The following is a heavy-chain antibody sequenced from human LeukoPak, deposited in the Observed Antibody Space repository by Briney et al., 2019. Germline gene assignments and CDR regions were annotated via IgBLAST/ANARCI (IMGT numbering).Heavy chain of an antibody. CDR1: GYTFTSYY. J-gene: IGHJ4*02. V-gene: IGHV1-2*04. CDR3: AREGTGRWIQQRTFDY. D-gene: IGHD5-18*01. CDR2: INPNSGGT. Sequence: ASVKVSCKASGYTFTSYYMHWVRQAPGQGLEWMGWINPNSGGTNYAQKFQGWVTMTRDTSISTAYMELSRLRSDDTAVYYCAREGTGRWIQQRTFDYWGQGTLVTVSS.